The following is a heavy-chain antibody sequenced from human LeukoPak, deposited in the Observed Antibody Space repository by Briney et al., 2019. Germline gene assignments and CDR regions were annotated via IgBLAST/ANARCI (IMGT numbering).Heavy chain of an antibody. D-gene: IGHD4-23*01. J-gene: IGHJ6*02. CDR1: GGSFSGYY. Sequence: PSETLSLTCAVYGGSFSGYYWSWIRQPPGKGLEWIGEISHGGSTNYNSSLKSRVTIPVDTSKNQFSLKLSSVTAADTAVYYCARDSINDYGGIYGMDVWGQGTTVTVSS. CDR3: ARDSINDYGGIYGMDV. V-gene: IGHV4-34*01. CDR2: ISHGGST.